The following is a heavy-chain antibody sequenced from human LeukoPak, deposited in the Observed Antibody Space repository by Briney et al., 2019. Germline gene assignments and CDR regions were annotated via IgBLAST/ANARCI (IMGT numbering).Heavy chain of an antibody. J-gene: IGHJ4*02. CDR2: IRYDGSNK. CDR1: GFTFSSYG. Sequence: QPGGSLRLSCAASGFTFSSYGMHWVRQAPGKELEWVAFIRYDGSNKYYADSVKGRFTISRDNSKNTLYLQMNSLRAEDTAVYYCAKGGESYGSGSYSPDYWGQGTLVTVSS. CDR3: AKGGESYGSGSYSPDY. V-gene: IGHV3-30*02. D-gene: IGHD3-10*01.